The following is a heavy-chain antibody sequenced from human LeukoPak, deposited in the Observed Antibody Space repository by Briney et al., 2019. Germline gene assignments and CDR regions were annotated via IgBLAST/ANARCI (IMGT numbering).Heavy chain of an antibody. CDR2: MNPNSGNT. Sequence: ASVKVSCKASGYTFTSYDINWVRQATGQGLEWMGWMNPNSGNTGYAQKFQGRVTITRNTSISTAYMELSSLRSEDTAVYYCARGIWTQYQLLYWFDPWGQGTLVTVSS. J-gene: IGHJ5*02. CDR3: ARGIWTQYQLLYWFDP. CDR1: GYTFTSYD. D-gene: IGHD2-2*02. V-gene: IGHV1-8*03.